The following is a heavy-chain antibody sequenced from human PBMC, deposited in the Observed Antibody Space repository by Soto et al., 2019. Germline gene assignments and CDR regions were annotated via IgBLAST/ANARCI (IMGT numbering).Heavy chain of an antibody. CDR2: IIPLFGTT. CDR3: ARAHGSSWYNWFDS. CDR1: GGTFSSYA. J-gene: IGHJ5*01. D-gene: IGHD6-13*01. Sequence: SVKVSCKASGGTFSSYAISWVRQAPGRGLEWMGGIIPLFGTTNYAQKFRGRVTVTADESTSTVYMEVRSLRFEDTAVYYCARAHGSSWYNWFDSWGQGTLVTVSS. V-gene: IGHV1-69*13.